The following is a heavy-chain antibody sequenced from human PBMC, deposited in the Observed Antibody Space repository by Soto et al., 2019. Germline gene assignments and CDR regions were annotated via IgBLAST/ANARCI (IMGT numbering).Heavy chain of an antibody. J-gene: IGHJ6*02. CDR2: VNPNSGGT. CDR1: GYTFTGYY. Sequence: ASVKVSCKASGYTFTGYYMHWVRQAPGQGLEWMGWVNPNSGGTNYAQKFQGWVTMTRDTSISTAYMELSRLRSDDTAVYYCARDPWYYYGMDVWGQGTTVTVSS. CDR3: ARDPWYYYGMDV. V-gene: IGHV1-2*04.